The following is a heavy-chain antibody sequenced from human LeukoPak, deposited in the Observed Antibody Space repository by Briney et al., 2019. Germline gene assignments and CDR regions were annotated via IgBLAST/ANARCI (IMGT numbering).Heavy chain of an antibody. D-gene: IGHD3-22*01. V-gene: IGHV3-21*01. CDR3: ARPYYDSSGYKD. J-gene: IGHJ4*02. CDR1: GFTFISYS. CDR2: ISSSSSYI. Sequence: PGGSLSLSCAASGFTFISYSMNWVRQAPGKGLEWVSSISSSSSYIYYADSVKGRFTISRDNAKNSLYLQMNSLRAEDTAVYYCARPYYDSSGYKDWGQGTLVTVSS.